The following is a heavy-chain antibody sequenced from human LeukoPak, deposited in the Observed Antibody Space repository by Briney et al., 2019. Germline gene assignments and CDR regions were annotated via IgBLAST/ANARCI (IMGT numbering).Heavy chain of an antibody. CDR2: ISDSGANT. D-gene: IGHD3-10*01. CDR1: GFTFSTYA. J-gene: IGHJ4*02. CDR3: AKLSLSGRSQSADY. Sequence: GVTLRLSCAASGFTFSTYAMSWVRQAPGKGLEWVSTISDSGANTYYADSGRGRFTLSRDNSKNTLFLQMNGLRAEDTAVYYCAKLSLSGRSQSADYWGQGTLVTVSS. V-gene: IGHV3-23*01.